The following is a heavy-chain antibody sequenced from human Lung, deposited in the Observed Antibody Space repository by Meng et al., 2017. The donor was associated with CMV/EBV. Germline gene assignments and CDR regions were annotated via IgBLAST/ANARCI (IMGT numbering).Heavy chain of an antibody. CDR3: ARDHCSSTSCYLYYYYYYGMDV. D-gene: IGHD2-2*01. V-gene: IGHV3-48*04. CDR2: ISSSSSTI. CDR1: GFTFSSYS. Sequence: SXAASGFTFSSYSMNWVRQAPGKGLEWVSYISSSSSTIYYADSVKGRFTISRDNAKNSLYLQMNSLRAEDTAVYYCARDHCSSTSCYLYYYYYYGMDVWXQGTTVTVSS. J-gene: IGHJ6*02.